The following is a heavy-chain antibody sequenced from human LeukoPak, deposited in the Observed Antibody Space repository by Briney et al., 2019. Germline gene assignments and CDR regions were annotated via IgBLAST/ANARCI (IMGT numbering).Heavy chain of an antibody. J-gene: IGHJ4*02. CDR3: ARSLDLVTSHRTIGGY. Sequence: GGSLRLSCAASGFTFTIFGLNWVRQAPGKGPEWVSYIDARSGITYYADSVQGRFTISRDNAKESVFLQMNSLRADDTAVYYCARSLDLVTSHRTIGGYWGQGTLVTVSS. CDR1: GFTFTIFG. D-gene: IGHD1-1*01. CDR2: IDARSGIT. V-gene: IGHV3-48*01.